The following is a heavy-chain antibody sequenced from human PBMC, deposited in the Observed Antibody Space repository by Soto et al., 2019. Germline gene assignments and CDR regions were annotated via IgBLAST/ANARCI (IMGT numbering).Heavy chain of an antibody. CDR3: ARHGHGGNSDYYYGMDV. D-gene: IGHD2-21*02. V-gene: IGHV4-39*01. CDR2: IYYSGST. J-gene: IGHJ6*02. CDR1: GGSISSSSYY. Sequence: QLQLQESGPGLVKPSETLSLTCTVSGGSISSSSYYWGWIRQPPGKGLEWIGSIYYSGSTYYNPSLKSRVTISVDTSKNQFSLKLSSVTAADTAVYYCARHGHGGNSDYYYGMDVWGQGTTVTVSS.